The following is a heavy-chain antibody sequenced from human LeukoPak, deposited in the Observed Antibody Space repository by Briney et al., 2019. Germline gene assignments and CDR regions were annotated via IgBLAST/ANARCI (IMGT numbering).Heavy chain of an antibody. D-gene: IGHD1-7*01. CDR2: ISYDGNKK. J-gene: IGHJ4*02. Sequence: GGSLRLSCAASGFTFSNYAMNWVRQAPGKGLEWAAVISYDGNKKYYADSVKGRFTIPRDNSKNTLYLQMNSLRAEDPAVYYCARWQSLKGTFDSWGRGTLVTVSS. CDR3: ARWQSLKGTFDS. CDR1: GFTFSNYA. V-gene: IGHV3-30*04.